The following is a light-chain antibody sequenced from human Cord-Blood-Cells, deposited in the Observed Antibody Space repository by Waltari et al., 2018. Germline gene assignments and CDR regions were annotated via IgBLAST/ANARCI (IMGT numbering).Light chain of an antibody. CDR2: DVS. CDR1: SSDVGGYNY. Sequence: QSALTQPASASGSPGQSITISCTGTSSDVGGYNYVSWYQQHPGNAPKLMIYDVSNRPSGVSNRFSGSKSGNTASLTISGLQAEDEADYYCSSYTSSRRVFGGGTKLTVL. CDR3: SSYTSSRRV. J-gene: IGLJ2*01. V-gene: IGLV2-14*01.